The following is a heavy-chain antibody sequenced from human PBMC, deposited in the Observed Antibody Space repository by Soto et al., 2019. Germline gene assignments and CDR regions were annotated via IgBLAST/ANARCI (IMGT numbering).Heavy chain of an antibody. D-gene: IGHD3-3*01. CDR2: IYCDDDK. CDR3: AHRVLCTVFGLVTTTAIYFDF. V-gene: IGHV2-5*02. CDR1: GFSLTTSGVG. J-gene: IGHJ4*02. Sequence: QITLNESGPTVVRPTETLTLTCRFSGFSLTTSGVGVGWIRQSPGKAPECLALIYCDDDKRYSAYLKSRLTITKDTSKNQVVLTVSDLDPTDTATYCCAHRVLCTVFGLVTTTAIYFDFWGQVTPVSVSA.